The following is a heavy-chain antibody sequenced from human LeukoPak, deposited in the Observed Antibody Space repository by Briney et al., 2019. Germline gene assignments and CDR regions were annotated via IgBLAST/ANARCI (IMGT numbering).Heavy chain of an antibody. V-gene: IGHV4-59*01. Sequence: SETLSLTCTVSGGSISSYYWSWIRQPPGEGLEWIGYIYYSGSTNYNPSLKSRVTISVDTSKNQFSLKLSSVTAADTAVYYCARGSGATITDYWGQGTLVTVSS. CDR3: ARGSGATITDY. J-gene: IGHJ4*02. CDR2: IYYSGST. D-gene: IGHD5-12*01. CDR1: GGSISSYY.